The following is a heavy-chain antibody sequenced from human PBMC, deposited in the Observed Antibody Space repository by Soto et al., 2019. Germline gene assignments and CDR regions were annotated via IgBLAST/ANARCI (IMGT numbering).Heavy chain of an antibody. V-gene: IGHV3-23*01. CDR1: GGSISSSSYY. D-gene: IGHD6-19*01. CDR2: ISGSGGST. CDR3: AKDPPAGYSSGWYRPNWSDP. Sequence: ETLSLTCTVSGGSISSSSYYWGWIRQPPGKGLEWVSAISGSGGSTYYADSVKGRFTISRDNSKNTLYLQMNSLRAEDTAVYYCAKDPPAGYSSGWYRPNWSDPWGQGTLVTVSS. J-gene: IGHJ5*02.